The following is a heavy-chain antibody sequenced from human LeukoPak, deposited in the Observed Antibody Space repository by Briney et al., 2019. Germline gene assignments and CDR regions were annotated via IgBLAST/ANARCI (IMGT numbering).Heavy chain of an antibody. D-gene: IGHD2-21*02. CDR3: AKGGNPVVTATAPTDY. Sequence: GGSLRLSCAASGLTFSSDAMSWVRQAPGKGLEGVSAISGSGGSTYYTDSVKGRFTISTDNPTHKLYLQMNSLRAADTAVYYCAKGGNPVVTATAPTDYWGQGTLVTVSS. J-gene: IGHJ4*02. CDR2: ISGSGGST. V-gene: IGHV3-23*01. CDR1: GLTFSSDA.